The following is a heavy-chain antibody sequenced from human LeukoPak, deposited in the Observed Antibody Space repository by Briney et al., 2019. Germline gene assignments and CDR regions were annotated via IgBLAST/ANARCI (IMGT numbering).Heavy chain of an antibody. V-gene: IGHV1-46*01. CDR2: INPSGGST. J-gene: IGHJ4*02. D-gene: IGHD5-24*01. Sequence: ASVKVSCKASGYTFTSYYMHWVRQAPEQGLEWMGIINPSGGSTSYAQKFQGRVTMTRDTSTSTVYMELSSLRSEDTAVYYCARGGGQRWLQLSLPLDYWGQGTLVTVSS. CDR3: ARGGGQRWLQLSLPLDY. CDR1: GYTFTSYY.